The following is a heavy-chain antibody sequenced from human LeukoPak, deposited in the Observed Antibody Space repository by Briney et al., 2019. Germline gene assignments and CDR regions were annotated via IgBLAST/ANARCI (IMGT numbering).Heavy chain of an antibody. CDR3: ARVLYYYDSSGSGGAFDI. V-gene: IGHV4-30-2*01. D-gene: IGHD3-22*01. J-gene: IGHJ3*02. Sequence: SETLSLTCAVSGGSISSGGYSWSWIRQPPGKGLEWIGYIYHSGSTYYNPSLKSRVTISVDRSKNQFPLKLSSVTAADTAVYYCARVLYYYDSSGSGGAFDIWGQGTMVTVSS. CDR2: IYHSGST. CDR1: GGSISSGGYS.